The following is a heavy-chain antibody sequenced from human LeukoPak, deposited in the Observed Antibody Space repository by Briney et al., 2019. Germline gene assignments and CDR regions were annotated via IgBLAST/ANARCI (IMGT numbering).Heavy chain of an antibody. Sequence: ASVKVSCKASGYTFTGYYMHWVRQAPGQGREWMGWINPNSGGTNYAQKLQGRVTMTRETSISTAYMELSRMRCADTAVYYCARDGRRVLSLIDYWGQGTLVTVSS. CDR2: INPNSGGT. V-gene: IGHV1-2*02. CDR1: GYTFTGYY. D-gene: IGHD4/OR15-4a*01. J-gene: IGHJ4*02. CDR3: ARDGRRVLSLIDY.